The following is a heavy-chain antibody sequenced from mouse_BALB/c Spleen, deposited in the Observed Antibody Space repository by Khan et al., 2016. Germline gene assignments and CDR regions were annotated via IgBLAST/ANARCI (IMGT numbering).Heavy chain of an antibody. Sequence: VQLQQSGAELVRSGASVKLSCTASGFNFKDYCMHWVKQRPEQGLEWIAWIDPGTGGTYFDPKFQGKATMTADKSSNTAYLQLNSLTSEDTAVSYGNAVYYDYDSDFWGLGTTLTVSS. CDR3: NAVYYDYDSDF. D-gene: IGHD2-4*01. J-gene: IGHJ2*01. CDR2: IDPGTGGT. V-gene: IGHV14-4*02. CDR1: GFNFKDYC.